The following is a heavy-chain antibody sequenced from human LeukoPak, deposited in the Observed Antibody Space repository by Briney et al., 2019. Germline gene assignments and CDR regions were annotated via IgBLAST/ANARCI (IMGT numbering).Heavy chain of an antibody. CDR1: EFTFSNYA. J-gene: IGHJ4*02. CDR2: ISGSGGST. CDR3: AKDHFVTTVIDF. Sequence: GGSLRLSCAASEFTFSNYAMNWVRQAPGKGLEWVSGISGSGGSTYYADSVKGRFTISRDNSKNTLYLQMNSLRAEDTAVYYCAKDHFVTTVIDFWGQGTLVTVSS. D-gene: IGHD4-11*01. V-gene: IGHV3-23*01.